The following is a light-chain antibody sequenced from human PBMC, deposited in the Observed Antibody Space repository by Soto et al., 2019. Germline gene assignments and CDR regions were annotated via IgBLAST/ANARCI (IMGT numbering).Light chain of an antibody. J-gene: IGKJ4*01. CDR1: QSVSSY. V-gene: IGKV3-11*01. Sequence: EIVLTQSPATLSLSPGERATLSCRASQSVSSYLAWYQQKPGQAPRLLIYDASNRATGIPARFSGSGSGTYFTLTISSLEPEDFAVYYCQQRSNRPGVTFGGGTKVEIK. CDR3: QQRSNRPGVT. CDR2: DAS.